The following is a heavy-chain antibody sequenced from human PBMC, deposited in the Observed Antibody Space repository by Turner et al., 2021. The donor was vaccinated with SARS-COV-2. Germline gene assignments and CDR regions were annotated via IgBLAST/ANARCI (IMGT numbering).Heavy chain of an antibody. CDR3: ARDPNAGYYYMDV. J-gene: IGHJ6*03. Sequence: QVQLVESGGGVVQPGRSLRLSCEASGFTFSSYGMHWVRQAPGKGLEWVAVIWYDGSNKYYADSVKGRFTISRDNSKNTLYLQMNSLRAEDTAVYYCARDPNAGYYYMDVWGKGTTVTVS. CDR2: IWYDGSNK. V-gene: IGHV3-33*01. CDR1: GFTFSSYG. D-gene: IGHD2-8*01.